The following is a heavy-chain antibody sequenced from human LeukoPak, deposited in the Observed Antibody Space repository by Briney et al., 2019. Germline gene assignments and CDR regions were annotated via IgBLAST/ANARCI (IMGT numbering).Heavy chain of an antibody. CDR3: ARVTGIVVVFDY. V-gene: IGHV1-2*02. Sequence: ASVKVSCKASGYTFTGYYMHWVRQAPGQGLEWMGWINPNSGGTNYAQKFQGRATMTRDTSISTAYMELSRLRSDDTAVYYCARVTGIVVVFDYWGQGTLVTVSS. CDR2: INPNSGGT. CDR1: GYTFTGYY. D-gene: IGHD2-15*01. J-gene: IGHJ4*02.